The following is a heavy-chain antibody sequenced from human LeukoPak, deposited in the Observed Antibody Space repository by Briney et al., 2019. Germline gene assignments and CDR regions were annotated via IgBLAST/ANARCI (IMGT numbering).Heavy chain of an antibody. V-gene: IGHV4-59*08. J-gene: IGHJ4*02. CDR1: GGSISGNF. CDR2: IYYSGST. Sequence: SETLSLTCTVSGGSISGNFWGWIRQPPGKGLEYIGYIYYSGSTYYNPSLKSRVTMSVDTSKNQFSLRLSSVTAADTAVYYCARLGGLPGYYFDYWGQGTLVAVSS. D-gene: IGHD3-10*01. CDR3: ARLGGLPGYYFDY.